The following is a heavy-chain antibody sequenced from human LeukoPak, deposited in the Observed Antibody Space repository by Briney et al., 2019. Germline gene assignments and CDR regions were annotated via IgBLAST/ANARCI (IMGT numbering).Heavy chain of an antibody. V-gene: IGHV1-2*02. CDR3: ARVVLRYSSGWYTGIGKVDY. J-gene: IGHJ4*02. D-gene: IGHD6-19*01. Sequence: ASVKVSCKASGYTFTGYYMHWVRQAPGQGLEWMGWINPNSGGTNYAQKFQGRVTMTRDTSISTAYMELRSLRSDDTAVYYCARVVLRYSSGWYTGIGKVDYWGQGTLVTVSS. CDR2: INPNSGGT. CDR1: GYTFTGYY.